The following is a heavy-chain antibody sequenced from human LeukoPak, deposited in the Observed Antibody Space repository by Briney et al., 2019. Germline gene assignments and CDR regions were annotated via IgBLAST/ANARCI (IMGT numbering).Heavy chain of an antibody. D-gene: IGHD6-13*01. Sequence: ASVKVSCKASGYTFTTYYIHWVRQAPGRGLEWMGIINPSGGSTTYAQKFQGRITMTRDTSTSTVYMELSSLRSEDTAVYYCALSIPATGYYFDYWGQGTLVTVSP. CDR2: INPSGGST. J-gene: IGHJ4*02. CDR3: ALSIPATGYYFDY. CDR1: GYTFTTYY. V-gene: IGHV1-46*01.